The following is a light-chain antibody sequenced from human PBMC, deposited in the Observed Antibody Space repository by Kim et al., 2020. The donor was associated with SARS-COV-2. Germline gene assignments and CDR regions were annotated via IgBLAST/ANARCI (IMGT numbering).Light chain of an antibody. V-gene: IGKV1-5*01. J-gene: IGKJ1*01. CDR1: QSIRRG. CDR3: LQYNTYSRD. CDR2: DAS. Sequence: AGVEKGATLPCGASQSIRRGVACYQQKPGKAPILLFYDASSLESGVPSRFSGSGSGTEFTLTITSLQPDDVATYYCLQYNTYSRDFGQGTKVDIK.